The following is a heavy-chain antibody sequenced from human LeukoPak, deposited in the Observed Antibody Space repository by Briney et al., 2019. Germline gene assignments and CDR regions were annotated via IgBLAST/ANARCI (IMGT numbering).Heavy chain of an antibody. J-gene: IGHJ4*02. CDR2: INHSGST. CDR1: GGSFSGYY. D-gene: IGHD6-6*01. Sequence: SETLSLTCAVYGGSFSGYYWSWIRQPPGKGLEWIGEINHSGSTNYNPSLKSRATISVDTSKNQFSLKLSSVTAADTAVYYCARGLEYSSSSPPSYYFDYWGQGTLVTVSS. V-gene: IGHV4-34*01. CDR3: ARGLEYSSSSPPSYYFDY.